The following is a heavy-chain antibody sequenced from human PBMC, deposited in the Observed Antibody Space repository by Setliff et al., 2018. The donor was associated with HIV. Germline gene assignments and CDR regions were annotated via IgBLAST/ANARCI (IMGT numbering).Heavy chain of an antibody. CDR3: ARGRRSTSSYYYYYYMDV. CDR1: GDSITSYY. CDR2: FYYSGDT. Sequence: PSETLSLTCTVSGDSITSYYWIWIRQSPWKGLEWIGYFYYSGDTNYNPSLKSRVTMSIDTSKNQFSLKVTSVTAADTAVYFCARGRRSTSSYYYYYYMDVWGKGTTVTVSS. V-gene: IGHV4-59*01. J-gene: IGHJ6*03. D-gene: IGHD2-2*01.